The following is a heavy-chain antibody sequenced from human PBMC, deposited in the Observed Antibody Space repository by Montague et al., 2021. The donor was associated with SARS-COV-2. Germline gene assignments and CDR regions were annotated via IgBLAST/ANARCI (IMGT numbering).Heavy chain of an antibody. CDR1: GFTFSSYS. V-gene: IGHV3-23*01. J-gene: IGHJ6*02. D-gene: IGHD6-13*01. CDR3: ARAAAGYYYYGMDV. CDR2: ISGSGCST. Sequence: SLRLSCAASGFTFSSYSMSWVRQAPGKGLEWVSAISGSGCSTYYADSVKGRFTISRDNSKNTLYLQMNSLKAEDTAVYYCARAAAGYYYYGMDVWGQGTTVTVSS.